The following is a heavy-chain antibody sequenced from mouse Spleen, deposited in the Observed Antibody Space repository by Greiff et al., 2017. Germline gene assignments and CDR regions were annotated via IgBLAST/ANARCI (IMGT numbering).Heavy chain of an antibody. CDR3: ARHQNYYGSSPWYFDY. J-gene: IGHJ2*01. V-gene: IGHV5-6*01. CDR1: GFTFSSYG. CDR2: ISSGGSYT. Sequence: EVQLVESGGDLVKPGGSLKLSCAASGFTFSSYGMSWVRQTPDKRLEWVATISSGGSYTYYPDSVKGRFTISRDNAKNTLYLQMSSLKSEDTAMYYCARHQNYYGSSPWYFDYWGQGTTLTVSS. D-gene: IGHD1-1*01.